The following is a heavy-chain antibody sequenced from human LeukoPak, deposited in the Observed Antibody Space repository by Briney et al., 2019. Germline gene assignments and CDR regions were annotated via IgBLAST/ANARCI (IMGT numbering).Heavy chain of an antibody. Sequence: SETLSLTCTVSGGSISSYYWSWIRQPPGKGLEWIGYIYYSGSTNYNPSLKSRVTISVDKSKNQISLKLSSVTAADAAVYYCARDLGYGDPFDYWGQGTLVTVSS. V-gene: IGHV4-59*01. J-gene: IGHJ4*02. CDR2: IYYSGST. CDR1: GGSISSYY. CDR3: ARDLGYGDPFDY. D-gene: IGHD4-17*01.